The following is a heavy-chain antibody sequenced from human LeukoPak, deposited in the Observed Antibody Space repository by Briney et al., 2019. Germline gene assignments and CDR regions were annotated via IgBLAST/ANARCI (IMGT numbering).Heavy chain of an antibody. D-gene: IGHD6-13*01. CDR2: IYSGGST. J-gene: IGHJ4*02. V-gene: IGHV3-53*05. CDR1: GFTVSSNY. CDR3: AKSNRYSSSWAFDY. Sequence: QPGGSLILSCAASGFTVSSNYMTWVRQAPGKGLEWVSVIYSGGSTYYADSVKGRFTISRDNSKNTLYLQMNSLRAEDTAVYYCAKSNRYSSSWAFDYWGQGTLVTVSS.